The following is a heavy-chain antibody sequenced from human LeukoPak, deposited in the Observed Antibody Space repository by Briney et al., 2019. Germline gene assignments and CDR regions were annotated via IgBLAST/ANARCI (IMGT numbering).Heavy chain of an antibody. V-gene: IGHV4-39*01. CDR3: ARWEYSSSSFDY. Sequence: KPSETLSLTCTVSGGSISSSSYYWGWNRHPPGKGLEWIGNIYYSGSTYDNPSLKSRVTTFVDTSKNQFSLNLSSVTAADTAVYYCARWEYSSSSFDYWGQGTPVTVSS. CDR1: GGSISSSSYY. J-gene: IGHJ4*02. D-gene: IGHD6-6*01. CDR2: IYYSGST.